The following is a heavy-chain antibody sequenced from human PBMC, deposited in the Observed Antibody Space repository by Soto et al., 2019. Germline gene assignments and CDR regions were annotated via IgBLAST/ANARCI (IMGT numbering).Heavy chain of an antibody. D-gene: IGHD6-6*01. J-gene: IGHJ4*02. CDR2: INHSGST. Sequence: SETLSLTCAVYGGSFSGYYWSWIRQPPGKGLEWIGEINHSGSTNYNPSLKSRVTISVDTSKNQFSLKLSSVTAADTAVYYCATGGQLVSSRYYFDYWGQGTLVTVSS. CDR1: GGSFSGYY. CDR3: ATGGQLVSSRYYFDY. V-gene: IGHV4-34*01.